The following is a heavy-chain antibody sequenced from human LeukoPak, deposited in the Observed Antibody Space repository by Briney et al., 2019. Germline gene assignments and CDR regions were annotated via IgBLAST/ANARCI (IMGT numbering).Heavy chain of an antibody. CDR3: ARHPTTAGRSYYYYYMDV. V-gene: IGHV4-38-2*01. Sequence: SETLSLTCAVSGYSISNGYYWGWIRQPPGKGLEWIGSIYHSGSTYYNPSLKSRVTISVDTSKNQFSLKLSSVTAADTAVYYCARHPTTAGRSYYYYYMDVWGKGTTVTVSS. CDR1: GYSISNGYY. CDR2: IYHSGST. D-gene: IGHD1-14*01. J-gene: IGHJ6*03.